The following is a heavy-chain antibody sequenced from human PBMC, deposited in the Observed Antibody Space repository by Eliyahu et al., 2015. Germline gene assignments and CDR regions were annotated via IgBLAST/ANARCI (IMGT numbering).Heavy chain of an antibody. CDR3: ARVLGSGADFDY. D-gene: IGHD2-15*01. Sequence: QVQLQESGPGLVKPSQTLSLTCTVSGGSISSGGYXWSWIRQHPGKGLEWIGYIYYSGSTYYNPSLKSRVTISVDTSKNQFSLKLSSVTAADTAVYYCARVLGSGADFDYWGQGTLVTVSS. V-gene: IGHV4-31*03. CDR2: IYYSGST. CDR1: GGSISSGGYX. J-gene: IGHJ4*02.